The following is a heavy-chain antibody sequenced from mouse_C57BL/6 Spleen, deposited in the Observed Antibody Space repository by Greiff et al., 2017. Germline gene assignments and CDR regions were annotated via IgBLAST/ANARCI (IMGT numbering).Heavy chain of an antibody. Sequence: VQLQQSGTVLARPGASVKMSCKTSGYTFTSYWMHWVKQRPGQGLEWIGAIYPGNSDTSYNQKFKGKAKLTAVTSASTAYMELSSLTNEDSAVYYCTRSGIYDGYYVDYWGQGTTLTVSS. V-gene: IGHV1-5*01. CDR1: GYTFTSYW. CDR2: IYPGNSDT. CDR3: TRSGIYDGYYVDY. D-gene: IGHD2-3*01. J-gene: IGHJ2*01.